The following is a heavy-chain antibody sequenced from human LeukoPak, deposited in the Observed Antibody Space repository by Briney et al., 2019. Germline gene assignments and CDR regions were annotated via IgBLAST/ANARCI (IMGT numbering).Heavy chain of an antibody. V-gene: IGHV7-4-1*02. CDR3: ATGGYCGGGSCRNFDY. D-gene: IGHD2-15*01. CDR2: INTNTGNP. Sequence: ASVKVSCKASGYTFTNYAMNWVRQAPGQGLEWMGWINTNTGNPTYAQGFTGRFVFSLDTSVSTAYLQISSLKPEDTAVYYCATGGYCGGGSCRNFDYWGQGTLVSVSS. J-gene: IGHJ4*02. CDR1: GYTFTNYA.